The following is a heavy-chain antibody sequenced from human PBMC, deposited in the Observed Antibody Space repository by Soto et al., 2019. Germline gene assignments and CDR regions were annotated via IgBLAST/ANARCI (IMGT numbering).Heavy chain of an antibody. V-gene: IGHV3-72*01. Sequence: EVQLVESGGGLVQPRGSLRLSCVVSGFTLSDHYIDWVRQAPGKGLEWVGRTKNKAQRYTTEYAASVKGRFTISRDDSENSVYLQMNSLKTEDTAVYYCVRWDSGNPENWGQGTLVTVSS. CDR2: TKNKAQRYTT. J-gene: IGHJ4*02. CDR1: GFTLSDHY. CDR3: VRWDSGNPEN. D-gene: IGHD1-26*01.